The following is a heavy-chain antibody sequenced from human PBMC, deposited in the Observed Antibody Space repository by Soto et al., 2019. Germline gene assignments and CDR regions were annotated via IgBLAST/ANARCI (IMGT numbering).Heavy chain of an antibody. CDR3: ARTDNVCYFPY. J-gene: IGHJ4*02. CDR1: GDSINGGYY. Sequence: ETLSLTCAASGDSINGGYYWSCIRQPPGKGLEWIGSIYHSGTTYYNPSLKSRVTISVDTSKNHVSLKLSAVTAADSAVYYCARTDNVCYFPYLGQGTLVTVSA. CDR2: IYHSGTT. V-gene: IGHV4-38-2*01. D-gene: IGHD2-21*01.